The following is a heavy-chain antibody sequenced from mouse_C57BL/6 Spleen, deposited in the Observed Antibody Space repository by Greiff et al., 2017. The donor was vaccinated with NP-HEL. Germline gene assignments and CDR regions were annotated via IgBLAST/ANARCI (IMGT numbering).Heavy chain of an antibody. D-gene: IGHD1-1*02. J-gene: IGHJ4*01. CDR1: GYSFTGYY. CDR2: INPSTGGT. V-gene: IGHV1-42*01. Sequence: DVKLVESGPELVKPGASVKISCKASGYSFTGYYMNWVKQSPEKSLEWIGEINPSTGGTTYNQKFKAKATLTVDKSSSTAYMQLKSLTSEDSAVYYCAREEYGPDYWGQGTSVTVSS. CDR3: AREEYGPDY.